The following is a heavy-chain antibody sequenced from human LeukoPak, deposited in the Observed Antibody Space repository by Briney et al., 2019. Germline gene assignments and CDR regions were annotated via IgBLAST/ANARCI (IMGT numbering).Heavy chain of an antibody. J-gene: IGHJ4*02. CDR2: ISSDGNSK. CDR1: GFSFSGYS. CDR3: VSPPADYPFPYYLDS. D-gene: IGHD5-12*01. V-gene: IGHV3-30*09. Sequence: GGSLRLSCAASGFSFSGYSIHWVRQAPGKGLEGVAVISSDGNSKNFALSVKGRFAISRDNSQNNLFLQMNNLRSEDTALYYCVSPPADYPFPYYLDSWGQGTLLTVS.